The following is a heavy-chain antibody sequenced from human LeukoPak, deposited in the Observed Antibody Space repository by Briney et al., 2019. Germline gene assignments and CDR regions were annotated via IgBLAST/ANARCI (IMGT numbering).Heavy chain of an antibody. CDR3: ARDFSPRGAGWHYFDY. J-gene: IGHJ4*02. CDR2: IYTSGST. V-gene: IGHV4-61*02. D-gene: IGHD6-19*01. Sequence: PSQTLSLTCTVSGGSISSGNYYWSWIRQPAGKGLEWIGRIYTSGSTNYNPSLKSRVTISVDTSKNQFSLKLSSVTAADTAVYYCARDFSPRGAGWHYFDYWGQGTLVTVSS. CDR1: GGSISSGNYY.